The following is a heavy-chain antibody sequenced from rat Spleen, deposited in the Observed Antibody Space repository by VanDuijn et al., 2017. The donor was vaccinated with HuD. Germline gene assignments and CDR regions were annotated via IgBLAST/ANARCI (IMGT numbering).Heavy chain of an antibody. CDR1: GFTFSSFP. CDR2: ISTSGGST. J-gene: IGHJ2*01. V-gene: IGHV5-46*01. Sequence: EVQLVESGGGLVQPGRSMKLSCAASGFTFSSFPMAWVRQAPTKGLAWVATISTSGGSTYYRDSVKGLFNISRDKAKSTLYLQMNSLRSEDTATYYCTRDNGYLDYWGQGVMVTVSS. CDR3: TRDNGYLDY.